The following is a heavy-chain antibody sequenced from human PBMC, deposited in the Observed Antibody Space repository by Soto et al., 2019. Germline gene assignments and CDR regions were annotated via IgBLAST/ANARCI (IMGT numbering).Heavy chain of an antibody. CDR1: GGSISSSNW. V-gene: IGHV4-4*02. Sequence: PSETLSLTCAVSGGSISSSNWWSWVRQPPGKGLEWIGEIYHSGSTNYNPSLKSRVTISVDTSKNQFSLKLSSVTAADTAVYYCARGYDSSGYYSRAAFDIWGQGTMVTV. CDR3: ARGYDSSGYYSRAAFDI. D-gene: IGHD3-22*01. J-gene: IGHJ3*02. CDR2: IYHSGST.